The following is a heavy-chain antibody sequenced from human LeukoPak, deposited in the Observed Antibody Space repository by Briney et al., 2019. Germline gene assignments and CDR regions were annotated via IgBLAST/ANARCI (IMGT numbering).Heavy chain of an antibody. CDR1: GFTFSSYG. Sequence: GGSLRLSCAASGFTFSSYGMHWVRQAPGKGLEWVAFIRYDGSNKYYADSVKGRFTISRDNSKNTLYLQMNSLRAEDTAVYYCAKGVYSSSWSTGQDFDYWGQGTLVTVSS. V-gene: IGHV3-30*02. CDR2: IRYDGSNK. J-gene: IGHJ4*02. D-gene: IGHD6-13*01. CDR3: AKGVYSSSWSTGQDFDY.